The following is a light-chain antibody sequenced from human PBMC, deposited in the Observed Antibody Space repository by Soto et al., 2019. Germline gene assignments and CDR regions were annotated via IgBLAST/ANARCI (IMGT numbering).Light chain of an antibody. CDR2: AAS. CDR3: QRSFSTPLT. Sequence: DIQMTQSPSSLSASVGDRVTITCRASQSISSYLHWYQQKPGKAPKLLIYAASSLQSGVPSRFSGSRSRTDFTLTISSLQPEDFATYYCQRSFSTPLTVGGGTKVEIK. J-gene: IGKJ4*01. V-gene: IGKV1-39*01. CDR1: QSISSY.